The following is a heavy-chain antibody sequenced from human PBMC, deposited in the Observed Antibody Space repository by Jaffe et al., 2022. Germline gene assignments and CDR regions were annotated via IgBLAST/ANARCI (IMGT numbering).Heavy chain of an antibody. CDR3: ARDWAPWSTTYFDY. D-gene: IGHD5-12*01. J-gene: IGHJ4*02. CDR2: ISSSSSTI. Sequence: EVQLVESGGGLVQPGGSLRLSCAASGFTFSSYSMNWVRQAPGKGLEWVSYISSSSSTIYYADSVKGRFTISRDNAKNSLYLQMNSLRAEDTAVYYCARDWAPWSTTYFDYWGQGTLVTVSS. V-gene: IGHV3-48*01. CDR1: GFTFSSYS.